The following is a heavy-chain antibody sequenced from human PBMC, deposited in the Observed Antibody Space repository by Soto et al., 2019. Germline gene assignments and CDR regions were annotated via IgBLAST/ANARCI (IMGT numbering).Heavy chain of an antibody. CDR1: GFTFSSYG. D-gene: IGHD3-10*01. J-gene: IGHJ6*03. V-gene: IGHV3-30*18. CDR3: AKDLDYGTGGYYYYMDV. Sequence: GGSLRLSCAASGFTFSSYGMHWVRQAPGKGLEWVAVISYDGSNKYYADSVKGRFTISRDNSKNTLYLQMNSLRAEDTAVYYCAKDLDYGTGGYYYYMDVWGKGTTVTVSS. CDR2: ISYDGSNK.